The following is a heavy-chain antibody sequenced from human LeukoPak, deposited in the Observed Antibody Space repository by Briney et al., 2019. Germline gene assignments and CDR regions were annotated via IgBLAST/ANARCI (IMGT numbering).Heavy chain of an antibody. D-gene: IGHD5-12*01. CDR1: GFTFTSYA. V-gene: IGHV3-23*01. Sequence: AGGSLGLSCAASGFTFTSYAMSWVRQAPGKGLEWVSGTSASGGSTYYADSVKGRFTISRDNSKNTLYLQMNSLRAEDTAVYYCANPVGYGDAIVIWGQGIRVTVSS. CDR3: ANPVGYGDAIVI. J-gene: IGHJ3*02. CDR2: TSASGGST.